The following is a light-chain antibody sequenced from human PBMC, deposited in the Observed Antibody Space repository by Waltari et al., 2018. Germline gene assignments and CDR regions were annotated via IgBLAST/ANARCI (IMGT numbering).Light chain of an antibody. J-gene: IGLJ3*02. V-gene: IGLV3-25*03. CDR2: KDT. Sequence: SYELTQPPSVAVSPGQTARITCSGDALPQQYANWYQQKAGQAPMLGKYKDTERPSGIPERFSGSSSGKIVTLTISGVQAEDEADYYCQSADSSGAYRVFGGGTKLTVL. CDR1: ALPQQY. CDR3: QSADSSGAYRV.